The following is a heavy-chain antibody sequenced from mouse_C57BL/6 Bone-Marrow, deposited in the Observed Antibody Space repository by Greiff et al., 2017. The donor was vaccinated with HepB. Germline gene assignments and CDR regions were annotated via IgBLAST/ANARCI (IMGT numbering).Heavy chain of an antibody. V-gene: IGHV14-4*01. CDR2: IDPENGDT. J-gene: IGHJ1*03. CDR3: TTWGWLLRKDWYFDV. D-gene: IGHD2-3*01. Sequence: VQLQQSGAELVRPGASVKLSCTASGFNIKDDYMHWVKQRPEQGLEWIGWIDPENGDTEYASKFQGKATITADTSSNTAYLQLSSLTSEDTAVYYCTTWGWLLRKDWYFDVWGTGTTVTVSS. CDR1: GFNIKDDY.